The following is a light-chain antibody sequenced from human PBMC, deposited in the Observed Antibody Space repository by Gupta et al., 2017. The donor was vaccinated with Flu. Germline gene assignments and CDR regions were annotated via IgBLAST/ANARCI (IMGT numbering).Light chain of an antibody. CDR2: KDR. V-gene: IGLV3-25*02. Sequence: YELTQPPSVSVSPGQTARITCSGDGLPDQYAYWYQQRPGQAPVLLIDKDRERPSGIPERFSGSSSGTTATLTISGVQPEDEAVYYWLSEDNAGIYAWVFGGGTKLTVL. CDR3: LSEDNAGIYAWV. J-gene: IGLJ3*02. CDR1: GLPDQY.